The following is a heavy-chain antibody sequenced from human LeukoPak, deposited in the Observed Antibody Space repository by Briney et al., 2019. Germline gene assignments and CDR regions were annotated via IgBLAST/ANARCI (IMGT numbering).Heavy chain of an antibody. Sequence: ASVNVSCKASGGTFSSYAISWVRQAPGQRLEWMGWINGGNGNTKYSQKLQGRVTITRDTSASTAYMELRSLRSEDTAVFYCARGPPRLNWFDPWGQGTLVTVSS. D-gene: IGHD6-25*01. V-gene: IGHV1-3*01. CDR1: GGTFSSYA. CDR3: ARGPPRLNWFDP. J-gene: IGHJ5*02. CDR2: INGGNGNT.